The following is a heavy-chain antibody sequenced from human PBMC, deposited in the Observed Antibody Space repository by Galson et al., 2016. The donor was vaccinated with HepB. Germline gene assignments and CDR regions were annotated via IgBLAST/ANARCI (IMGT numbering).Heavy chain of an antibody. CDR1: GFTFSSYA. J-gene: IGHJ4*02. D-gene: IGHD4-17*01. CDR3: ARGATTVTTWRVY. Sequence: SLRLSCAASGFTFSSYAMHWVRQAPRKGLKWVAVISYDGSKKYYADSVRGRFTISRDNSKNTLYLQVSSLRAEDTAVYHCARGATTVTTWRVYWGQGTLVTVSS. V-gene: IGHV3-30-3*01. CDR2: ISYDGSKK.